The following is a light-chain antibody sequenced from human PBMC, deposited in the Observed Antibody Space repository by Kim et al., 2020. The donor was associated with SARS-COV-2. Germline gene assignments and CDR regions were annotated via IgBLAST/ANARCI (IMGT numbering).Light chain of an antibody. J-gene: IGLJ3*02. CDR2: GKN. CDR1: SLRSYY. Sequence: AQGQKVRITCQGDSLRSYYASWYQQKPGQAPVLVIYGKNNRPSGIPDRFSGSSSGNTASLTITGAQAEDEADYYCNSRDSSGNHWVFGGGTKLTVL. V-gene: IGLV3-19*01. CDR3: NSRDSSGNHWV.